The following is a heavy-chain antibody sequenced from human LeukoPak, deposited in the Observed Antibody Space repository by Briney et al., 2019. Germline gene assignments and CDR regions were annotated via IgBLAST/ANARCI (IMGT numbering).Heavy chain of an antibody. Sequence: SSQTLSLTCTVSAGSISSGDNYWSWIRQPAGKGLDLFGRIYSPGTNYNYNPSLKSRVTISIDTSKNQFSLKLTSVTAADTAVYYCARGIGTSYDSSRDAFDMWGQGTMVTVSS. D-gene: IGHD3-22*01. CDR2: IYSPGTN. CDR3: ARGIGTSYDSSRDAFDM. CDR1: AGSISSGDNY. J-gene: IGHJ3*02. V-gene: IGHV4-61*02.